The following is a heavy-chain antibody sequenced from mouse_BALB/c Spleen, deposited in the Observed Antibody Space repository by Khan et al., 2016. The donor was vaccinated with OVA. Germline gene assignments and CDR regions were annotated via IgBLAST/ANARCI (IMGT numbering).Heavy chain of an antibody. CDR3: ARGIYYFGSRYMDY. CDR2: IWSDGFT. Sequence: QVQLKQSGPGLVAPSQSLSITCTVSGFSLTSYGVHWVRQPPGKGLEWLVVIWSDGFTTYNSALKSRLSISKDNSKSQIFLTMNSLQTDDTAMYYCARGIYYFGSRYMDYWGQGTSVTVSS. CDR1: GFSLTSYG. D-gene: IGHD1-1*01. V-gene: IGHV2-6*02. J-gene: IGHJ4*01.